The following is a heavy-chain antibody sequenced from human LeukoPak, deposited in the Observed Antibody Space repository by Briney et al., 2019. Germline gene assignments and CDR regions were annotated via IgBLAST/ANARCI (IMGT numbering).Heavy chain of an antibody. Sequence: SETLSLTCTVSGGSISRGGYYWSWIRQHPGQGLEWIGYIYYSGSTNYNPSLKSRVTISVDTSKNQFSLKLSSVTAADTAVYYCARGFTYFDDAFDIWGQGTMVTVSS. CDR3: ARGFTYFDDAFDI. CDR1: GGSISRGGYY. V-gene: IGHV4-31*03. CDR2: IYYSGST. J-gene: IGHJ3*02. D-gene: IGHD3-3*01.